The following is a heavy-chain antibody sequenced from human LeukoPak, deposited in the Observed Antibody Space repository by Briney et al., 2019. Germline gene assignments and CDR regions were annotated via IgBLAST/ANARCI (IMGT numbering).Heavy chain of an antibody. CDR3: ARGRRSVQRVVGDYYYYMDV. CDR2: INHSGST. Sequence: SETLSLTCAVYGGSFSGYYWSWIRQPPGKGLEWIGEINHSGSTNYNPSLKSRVTISVDTSKNQFSLKLSSVTAADTAVYYCARGRRSVQRVVGDYYYYMDVWGKGTTVTVSS. D-gene: IGHD3-16*01. V-gene: IGHV4-34*01. CDR1: GGSFSGYY. J-gene: IGHJ6*03.